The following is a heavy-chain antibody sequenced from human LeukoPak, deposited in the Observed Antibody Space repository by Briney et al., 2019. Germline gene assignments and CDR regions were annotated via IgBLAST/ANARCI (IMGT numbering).Heavy chain of an antibody. Sequence: SGPTLVKPTQTLTLTCTFSGFSLTTNEVAVGWIRQPPGKALEWLALIYWDDEKRYRPSLKDRLTITKDTSKNQVVLTMTNMDPVDKGTYYCAHTRWTRGYFDYWGQGTLVTVSS. CDR2: IYWDDEK. CDR1: GFSLTTNEVA. CDR3: AHTRWTRGYFDY. V-gene: IGHV2-5*02. J-gene: IGHJ4*02. D-gene: IGHD5-24*01.